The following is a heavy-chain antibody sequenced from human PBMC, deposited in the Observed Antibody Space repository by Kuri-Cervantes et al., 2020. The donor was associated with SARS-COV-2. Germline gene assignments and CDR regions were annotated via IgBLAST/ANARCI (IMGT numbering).Heavy chain of an antibody. V-gene: IGHV3-11*01. J-gene: IGHJ4*02. CDR1: GFTFSDYY. CDR3: AREAYSSLDY. D-gene: IGHD6-19*01. Sequence: LSLTCAASGFTFSDYYMSWIRQAPGKGLEWISYISSSGNTIYYADSVKGRFTISRDNAKNSLFLQTNGLRVDDTAVYYCAREAYSSLDYWGQGTLVTVSS. CDR2: ISSSGNTI.